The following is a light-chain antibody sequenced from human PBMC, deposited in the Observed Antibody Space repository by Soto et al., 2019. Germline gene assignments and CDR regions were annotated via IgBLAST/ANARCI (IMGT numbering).Light chain of an antibody. J-gene: IGKJ1*01. CDR1: QSVSSN. V-gene: IGKV3-15*01. CDR3: QQYNKWPWT. CDR2: GAS. Sequence: EIVMTQSPATLSVSPGERATLSCRASQSVSSNLAWYQQKPGQSPRHLIYGASTRATGIPARFSGSGSGTEFTLTISRLQSEDFAVYYCQQYNKWPWTFGQGTKVEIK.